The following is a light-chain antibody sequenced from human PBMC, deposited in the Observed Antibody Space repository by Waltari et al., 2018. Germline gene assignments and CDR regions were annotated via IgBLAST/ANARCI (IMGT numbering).Light chain of an antibody. V-gene: IGKV1-17*03. J-gene: IGKJ2*03. Sequence: DIQMTQSPSSLSASVGDRVTITCRASQTISTNLAWYQQKTGKVPKVLIYAASSLETGVPRRFSGSGSETEFTLTISSLQPEDFANYYCQQHNSYPYSFGQGTKVEIK. CDR1: QTISTN. CDR2: AAS. CDR3: QQHNSYPYS.